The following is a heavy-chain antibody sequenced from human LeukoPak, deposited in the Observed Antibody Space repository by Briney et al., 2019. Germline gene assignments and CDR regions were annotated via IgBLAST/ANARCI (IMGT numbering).Heavy chain of an antibody. V-gene: IGHV1-8*01. CDR2: MNPSSGNT. CDR3: ARALGSGWYSRFNWFDP. Sequence: ASVKVSCKASGYTFTSYDINWVRQATGQGLEWMGWMNPSSGNTGYAQKFQGRVTMTRNTSISTAYMELSSLRSEDTAVYYCARALGSGWYSRFNWFDPWGQGTLVTVSS. CDR1: GYTFTSYD. J-gene: IGHJ5*02. D-gene: IGHD6-19*01.